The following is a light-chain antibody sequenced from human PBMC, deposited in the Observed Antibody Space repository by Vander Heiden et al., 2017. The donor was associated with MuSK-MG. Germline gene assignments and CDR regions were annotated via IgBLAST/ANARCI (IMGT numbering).Light chain of an antibody. CDR2: AAS. Sequence: DIQMTQSPSSLSASVGDRVTITCRASQYISNYLTWYHQKPGKAPKLLIYAASSLQSGVPSRFSGSGSGTDFTLTISSLQPEDSATYYCQQSYSTPLTFGGGTKVQIK. CDR3: QQSYSTPLT. V-gene: IGKV1-39*01. CDR1: QYISNY. J-gene: IGKJ4*01.